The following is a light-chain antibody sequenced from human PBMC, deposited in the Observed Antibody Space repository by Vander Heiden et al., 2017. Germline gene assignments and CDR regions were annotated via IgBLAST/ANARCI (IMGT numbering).Light chain of an antibody. CDR1: TGSDPSGSY. CDR3: LLYYVGAVG. Sequence: QTVVTPEPSLPVSPGGTVTRPCSSRTGSDPSGSYPTWFQPKPGQAPRSLVYSTSNKNAGNPARFSGSRLGGKAALTLSGVQPEDEAEYYCLLYYVGAVGIGGGTTLTVL. V-gene: IGLV7-43*01. CDR2: STS. J-gene: IGLJ2*01.